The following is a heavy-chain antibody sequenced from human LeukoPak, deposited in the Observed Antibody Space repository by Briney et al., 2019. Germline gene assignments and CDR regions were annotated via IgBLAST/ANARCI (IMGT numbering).Heavy chain of an antibody. V-gene: IGHV1-2*02. CDR3: ASPVPAAMQAYYYYGMDV. CDR2: INPDTGGT. J-gene: IGHJ6*02. CDR1: GYTFTAYY. Sequence: DSVTLSCKTSGYTFTAYYIHWVRQAPGQGLELMGWINPDTGGTNNSQKFQGRVTMTRDTSISTAYIELSRLRSDDPAVYYCASPVPAAMQAYYYYGMDVWGQGTTVTVSS. D-gene: IGHD2-2*01.